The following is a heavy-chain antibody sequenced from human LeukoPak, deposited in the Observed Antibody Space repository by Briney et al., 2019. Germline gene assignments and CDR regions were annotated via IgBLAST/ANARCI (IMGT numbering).Heavy chain of an antibody. CDR3: AKEVVVVITTPTEAGFDY. CDR1: GFTFSSYA. D-gene: IGHD3-22*01. CDR2: ISGSGGST. Sequence: GESLRLSCAASGFTFSSYAMSWVRQAPGKGLEWVSAISGSGGSTYYADSVKGRFTISRDNSKNTLYLQMNSLRAEDTAVYYCAKEVVVVITTPTEAGFDYWGQGTLVTVSS. J-gene: IGHJ4*02. V-gene: IGHV3-23*01.